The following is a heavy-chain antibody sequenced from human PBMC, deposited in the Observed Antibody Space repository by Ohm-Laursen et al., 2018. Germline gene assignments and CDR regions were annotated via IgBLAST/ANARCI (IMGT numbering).Heavy chain of an antibody. Sequence: SETLSLTCTVSGGSISSTSYYWGWIRQPPGKGLEWIGSIYYTGSTYFNPSLQSRVTISVDTSKNQFSLNLSSVTAADTAMYYCARNQPSDIYYYYGMDVWGQGTTVTVSS. D-gene: IGHD1-14*01. V-gene: IGHV4-39*01. CDR3: ARNQPSDIYYYYGMDV. CDR1: GGSISSTSYY. J-gene: IGHJ6*02. CDR2: IYYTGST.